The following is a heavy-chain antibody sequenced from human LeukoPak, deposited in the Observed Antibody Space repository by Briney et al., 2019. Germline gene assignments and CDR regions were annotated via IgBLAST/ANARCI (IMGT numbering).Heavy chain of an antibody. CDR2: IIPILGIA. Sequence: ASVKVSCTTSGYTFRSYGIIWVRQAPGQGLEWMGRIIPILGIANYAQKFQGRVTITADKSTSTAYMELSSLRSEDTAVYYCASMDVWGQGTTVTVSS. CDR1: GYTFRSYG. V-gene: IGHV1-69*04. J-gene: IGHJ6*02. CDR3: ASMDV.